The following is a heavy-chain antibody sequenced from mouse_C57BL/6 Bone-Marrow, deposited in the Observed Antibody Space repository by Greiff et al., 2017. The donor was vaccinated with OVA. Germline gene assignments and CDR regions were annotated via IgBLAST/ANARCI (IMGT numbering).Heavy chain of an antibody. J-gene: IGHJ2*01. D-gene: IGHD1-1*01. CDR3: ARGDYYGGSYFDY. CDR1: GYTFTSYW. V-gene: IGHV1-64*01. CDR2: IHPNSGST. Sequence: VQLQQPGAELVKPGASVKLSCKASGYTFTSYWMHWVKQRPGQGLEWIGMIHPNSGSTNYNEKFKSKATLTVDKSSSTAYMQLSSLTSEDSAVYYCARGDYYGGSYFDYWGQGTTLTVSS.